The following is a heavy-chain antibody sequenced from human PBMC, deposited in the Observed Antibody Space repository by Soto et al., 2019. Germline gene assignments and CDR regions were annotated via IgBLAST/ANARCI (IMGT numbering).Heavy chain of an antibody. V-gene: IGHV1-3*01. J-gene: IGHJ4*02. D-gene: IGHD5-12*01. CDR3: ARAISGYVT. CDR1: GISYTTYA. CDR2: INAGNGDT. Sequence: VQLVQHGAEVKKPGASVRISCTASGISYTTYAIHWVRQAPGQGLEWMGWINAGNGDTRHSQRFQGRVTLTRDTSATTTYMDLSSLRSEDTSIYYCARAISGYVTWGQGTLVTVSS.